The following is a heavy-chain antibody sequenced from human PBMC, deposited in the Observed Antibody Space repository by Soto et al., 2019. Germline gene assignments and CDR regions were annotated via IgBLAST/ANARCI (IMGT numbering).Heavy chain of an antibody. CDR3: ARVPLSYYYDSSGYYDY. Sequence: SETLSLTCTVSGGSISSYYLSWIRQPPGKGLEWIGYIYYSGSTNYNPSLKSRVTISVDTSKNQFSLKLSSVTAADTAVYYCARVPLSYYYDSSGYYDYWGQGTPVTVSS. CDR1: GGSISSYY. V-gene: IGHV4-59*01. J-gene: IGHJ4*02. D-gene: IGHD3-22*01. CDR2: IYYSGST.